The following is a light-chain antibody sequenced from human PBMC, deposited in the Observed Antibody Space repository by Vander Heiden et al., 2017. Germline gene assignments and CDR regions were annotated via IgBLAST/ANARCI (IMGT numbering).Light chain of an antibody. V-gene: IGKV3-15*01. CDR1: QSVSTS. Sequence: EVVVTQSPATLSVSPGDSATLSCRASQSVSTSLAWYQQKPGQAPSLLIFHASTRATGIPDRFSGSGYATEFTLTISSLQSEDFAVYYCQQYNNWPRTFGQGTKVEFK. CDR2: HAS. J-gene: IGKJ1*01. CDR3: QQYNNWPRT.